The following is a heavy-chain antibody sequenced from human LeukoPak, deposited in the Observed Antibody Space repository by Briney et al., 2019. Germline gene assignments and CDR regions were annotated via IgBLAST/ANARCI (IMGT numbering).Heavy chain of an antibody. CDR3: ARDGTTVPSLDP. D-gene: IGHD4-17*01. Sequence: TSETLSLTCAVSGGSISGSNWWNWVRPSPGKGLEWIGEVHYSGRTNYNPSLKSRITMSVDKSKNLFSLKLTSVTAADTAVYYCARDGTTVPSLDPWGQGTLVTVSS. CDR2: VHYSGRT. J-gene: IGHJ5*02. CDR1: GGSISGSNW. V-gene: IGHV4-4*02.